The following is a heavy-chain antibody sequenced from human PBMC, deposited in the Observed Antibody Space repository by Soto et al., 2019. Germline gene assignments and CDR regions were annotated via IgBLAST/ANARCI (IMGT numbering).Heavy chain of an antibody. CDR1: GGSISSGGYY. J-gene: IGHJ5*02. CDR3: ARDTPITMVGPVQNWFDP. Sequence: QVQLQESGPGLVKPSETLSLTCTVSGGSISSGGYYWSWIRQHPGKGLEWIGHIYYSGTTYYNPSLKGRVTISVDTSKNQFSLKLSSVTAADTAIYYCARDTPITMVGPVQNWFDPWGQGTRVTVSS. D-gene: IGHD3-10*01. V-gene: IGHV4-31*03. CDR2: IYYSGTT.